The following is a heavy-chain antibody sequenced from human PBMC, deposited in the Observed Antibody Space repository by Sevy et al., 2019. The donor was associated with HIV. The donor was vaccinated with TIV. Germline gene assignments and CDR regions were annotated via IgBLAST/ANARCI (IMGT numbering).Heavy chain of an antibody. D-gene: IGHD6-13*01. CDR1: GGSFSGYY. V-gene: IGHV4-34*01. J-gene: IGHJ4*02. CDR2: INHSGST. Sequence: SETLSLTCAVYGGSFSGYYWSWIRQPPGKGLEWIGEINHSGSTNYNPSLKSRVTISVDTSKNQFSLKLGSVTAADTAVYYCAGGGLIAAAALGYFDYWGQGTLVTVSS. CDR3: AGGGLIAAAALGYFDY.